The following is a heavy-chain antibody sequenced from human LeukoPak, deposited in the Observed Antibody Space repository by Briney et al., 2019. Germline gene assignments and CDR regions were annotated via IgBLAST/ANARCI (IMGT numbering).Heavy chain of an antibody. CDR3: AKDSGSYYWDY. V-gene: IGHV3-23*01. D-gene: IGHD1-26*01. J-gene: IGHJ4*02. CDR2: ISGSGGST. CDR1: GFTFSSYS. Sequence: GGSLRLSCAASGFTFSSYSMNWVRQAPGKGLEWVSAISGSGGSTYYADSVKGRFTISRDNSKNTLYLQMNSLRAEDTAVYYCAKDSGSYYWDYWGQGTLVTVSS.